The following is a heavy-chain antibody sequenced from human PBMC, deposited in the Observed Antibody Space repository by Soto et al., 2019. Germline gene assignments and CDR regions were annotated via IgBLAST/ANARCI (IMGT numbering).Heavy chain of an antibody. V-gene: IGHV1-69*04. D-gene: IGHD2-2*01. J-gene: IGHJ5*02. CDR3: ARDRCSSTSCYEGNWFDP. CDR1: GGAFSSYT. Sequence: SAEVSCKASGGAFSSYTISWVRQAPGQGLEWMGRIIPILGIANYAQKFQGRVTITADKSTSTAYMELSSLRSEDTAVYYCARDRCSSTSCYEGNWFDPWGQGTLVTVSS. CDR2: IIPILGIA.